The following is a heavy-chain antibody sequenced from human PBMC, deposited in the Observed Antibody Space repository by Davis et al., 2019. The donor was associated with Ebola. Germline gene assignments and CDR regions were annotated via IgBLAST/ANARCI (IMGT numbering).Heavy chain of an antibody. CDR1: GYTLAHLS. CDR3: ATDTMGTTAARYYGLDI. D-gene: IGHD7-27*01. V-gene: IGHV1-24*01. J-gene: IGHJ6*02. CDR2: YDPERGAI. Sequence: ASVKVSCKVSGYTLAHLSIHWVRQVPGKELEWMGGYDPERGAIIYAQKFQGRVTMPEDTSTDTAYLEMSSLTSEDTAVYYCATDTMGTTAARYYGLDIWGQGTTVTVSS.